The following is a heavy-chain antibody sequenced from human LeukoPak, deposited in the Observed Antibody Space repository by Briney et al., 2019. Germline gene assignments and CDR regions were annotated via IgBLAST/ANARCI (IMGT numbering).Heavy chain of an antibody. V-gene: IGHV4-38-2*02. CDR2: IYRSGST. CDR1: SYSISSGYY. D-gene: IGHD5-12*01. J-gene: IGHJ4*02. Sequence: SETLSLTCTVSSYSISSGYYWGWIRQPPGQGLEWIGSIYRSGSTYYNSSLKSRVTMSVDTSKNQFSLKLSSVTAADTAVYYCARYSVATNFDYWGQGTLVTVSS. CDR3: ARYSVATNFDY.